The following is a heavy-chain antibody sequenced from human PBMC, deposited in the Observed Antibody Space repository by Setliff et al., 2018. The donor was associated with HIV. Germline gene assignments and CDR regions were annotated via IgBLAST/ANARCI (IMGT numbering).Heavy chain of an antibody. CDR3: AKGSGAAWPYYFDY. CDR1: GYTFTGYY. Sequence: ASVKVSCKASGYTFTGYYMHWVRQAPGQGLEWMGWINPNSGNTNYAQELQGRVTMTTDTSTSTVYMELRSLRSDDTAVYYCAKGSGAAWPYYFDYWGQGTLVTVSS. CDR2: INPNSGNT. D-gene: IGHD3-10*01. V-gene: IGHV1-18*04. J-gene: IGHJ4*02.